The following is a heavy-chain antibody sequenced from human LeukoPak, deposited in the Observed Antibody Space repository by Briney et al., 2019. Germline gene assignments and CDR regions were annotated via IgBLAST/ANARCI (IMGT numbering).Heavy chain of an antibody. CDR1: GGTFSSYA. Sequence: SVKVSCKASGGTFSSYAISWVRQAPGQGLEWMGRIIPILGIANYAQKFQGRVTMTWDMSTTTGYMELSSLRSEDTAVYYCVREKSGGTYDYWGQGTLVTVSS. V-gene: IGHV1-69*04. D-gene: IGHD3-16*01. CDR2: IIPILGIA. J-gene: IGHJ4*02. CDR3: VREKSGGTYDY.